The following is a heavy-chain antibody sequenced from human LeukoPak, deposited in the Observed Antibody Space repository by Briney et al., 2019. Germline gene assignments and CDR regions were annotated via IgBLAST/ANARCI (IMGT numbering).Heavy chain of an antibody. CDR1: GYTYTHYH. D-gene: IGHD3-22*01. CDR3: ARYYYDTSSVFDV. V-gene: IGHV1-2*02. J-gene: IGHJ3*01. Sequence: ASVKDSCKASGYTYTHYHIHWVRPAPGPELAWMGWINPNSGGTNYAQKFQGRVTMTRDTSISTAYMELSRLRSDDTAVYYCARYYYDTSSVFDVWGQGTRVTVSS. CDR2: INPNSGGT.